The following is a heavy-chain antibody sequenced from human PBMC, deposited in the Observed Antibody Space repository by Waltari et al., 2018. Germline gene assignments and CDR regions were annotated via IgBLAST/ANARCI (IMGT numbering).Heavy chain of an antibody. CDR3: ARAFQYGGTSHFDD. CDR1: GFTFSDYS. CDR2: SRNKANSYTT. D-gene: IGHD1-26*01. J-gene: IGHJ4*02. V-gene: IGHV3-72*01. Sequence: EVQLAESGGGLVQPGGSLSLSCAVSGFTFSDYSMDWVRQAPGKGLEWVARSRNKANSYTTEYAASVKGRFTISRDDSKNSLNLQMKSLETDDTAVYFCARAFQYGGTSHFDDWGQGTLVTVSS.